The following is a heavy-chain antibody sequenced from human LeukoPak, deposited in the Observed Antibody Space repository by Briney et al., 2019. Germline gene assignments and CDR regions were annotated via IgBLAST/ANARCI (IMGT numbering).Heavy chain of an antibody. D-gene: IGHD2-2*02. CDR2: IWYDGSNK. J-gene: IGHJ5*02. CDR1: GFTFSSYG. V-gene: IGHV3-33*01. CDR3: ASEVVVPAAIVSNWFDP. Sequence: GGSLRLSCAASGFTFSSYGMHWVRQAPGKGLEWVALIWYDGSNKYYADSVSGRFTISRDNSKNTLYLQMDSLRAADTAVYYCASEVVVPAAIVSNWFDPWGQGPLVTVSS.